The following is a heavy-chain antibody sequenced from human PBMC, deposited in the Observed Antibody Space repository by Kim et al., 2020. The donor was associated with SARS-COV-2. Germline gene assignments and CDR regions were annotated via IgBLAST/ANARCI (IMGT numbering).Heavy chain of an antibody. J-gene: IGHJ5*02. CDR3: AKGGYYYDSSGYFNWFDP. CDR2: ISYDGSNK. CDR1: GFTFSSYG. D-gene: IGHD3-22*01. V-gene: IGHV3-30*18. Sequence: GGSLRLSCAASGFTFSSYGMHWVRQAPGKGLEWVAVISYDGSNKYYADSVKGRFTISRDNSKNTLYLQMNSLRAEDTAVYYCAKGGYYYDSSGYFNWFDP.